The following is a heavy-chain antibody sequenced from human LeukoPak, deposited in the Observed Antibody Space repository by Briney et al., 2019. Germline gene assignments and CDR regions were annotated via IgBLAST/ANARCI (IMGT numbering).Heavy chain of an antibody. J-gene: IGHJ6*03. CDR3: ARDRPYYDFWSGPYYYYMDV. V-gene: IGHV1-69*13. CDR2: IIPIFGTA. D-gene: IGHD3-3*01. CDR1: GGTFSSYA. Sequence: SVKVSCKASGGTFSSYAISWMRQAPGQGLEWMGGIIPIFGTANYAQKFQGRVTITADESTSTAYMELSSLRSEDTAVYYCARDRPYYDFWSGPYYYYMDVWGKGTTVTVSS.